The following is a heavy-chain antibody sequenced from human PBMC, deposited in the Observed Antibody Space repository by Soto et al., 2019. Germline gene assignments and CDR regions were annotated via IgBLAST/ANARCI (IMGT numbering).Heavy chain of an antibody. V-gene: IGHV1-46*01. D-gene: IGHD3-10*01. Sequence: GASVKVSCKASGYTFTSYYMHWVRQAPGQGLEWMGIINPSGGSTSYAQKFQGRVTMTRDTSTSTVYMELSSLRSEDTAVYYCARDRGSGSYYYGMDVWGQGTTVTVSS. CDR3: ARDRGSGSYYYGMDV. CDR1: GYTFTSYY. CDR2: INPSGGST. J-gene: IGHJ6*02.